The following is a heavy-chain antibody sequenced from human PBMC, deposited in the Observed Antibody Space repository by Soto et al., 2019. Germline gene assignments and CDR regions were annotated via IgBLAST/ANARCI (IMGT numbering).Heavy chain of an antibody. CDR2: INPSGGST. CDR3: AAIFGVVEMFDY. D-gene: IGHD3-3*01. V-gene: IGHV1-46*01. Sequence: GASVKVSCKASGYTFTSYYMHWVRQAPGQGLEWMGIINPSGGSTSYAQKFQGRVTMTRDTSTSTVYMELSSLRSEDTAVYYCAAIFGVVEMFDYWGQGTLVTVSS. J-gene: IGHJ4*02. CDR1: GYTFTSYY.